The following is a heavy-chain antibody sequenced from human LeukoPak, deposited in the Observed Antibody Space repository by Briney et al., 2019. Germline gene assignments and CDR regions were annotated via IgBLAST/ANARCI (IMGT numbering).Heavy chain of an antibody. J-gene: IGHJ4*02. V-gene: IGHV4-59*01. Sequence: SETLSLTCTVSGGSISSYYWSWIRQPPGKGLEWIGYIYYSGSTNYSPSLKSRVTISVDTSKNQFSLKLSSVTAADTAVYYCARVYSSSFDYWGQGTLVTVSS. D-gene: IGHD6-13*01. CDR2: IYYSGST. CDR1: GGSISSYY. CDR3: ARVYSSSFDY.